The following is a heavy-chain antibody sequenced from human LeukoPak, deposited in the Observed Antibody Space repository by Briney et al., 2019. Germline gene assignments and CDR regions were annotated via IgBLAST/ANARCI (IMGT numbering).Heavy chain of an antibody. D-gene: IGHD4-17*01. V-gene: IGHV3-21*01. CDR1: GFTFSSYS. Sequence: GGSLRLYCAASGFTFSSYSMKWVRQAPGKGLEWVSSISSSSSYIYYADSVKGRFTISRDNAKNSLYLQMNSLRAEDTAVYYCATGTYGDYESAFDIWGQGTMVTVSS. CDR3: ATGTYGDYESAFDI. CDR2: ISSSSSYI. J-gene: IGHJ3*02.